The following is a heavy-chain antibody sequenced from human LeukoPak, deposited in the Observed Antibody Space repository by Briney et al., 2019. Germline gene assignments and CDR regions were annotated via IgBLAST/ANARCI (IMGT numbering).Heavy chain of an antibody. CDR2: LIPIYGSS. J-gene: IGHJ3*02. D-gene: IGHD3-22*01. Sequence: ASVKVSCKASGGSFTFTSHAISWVRQAPGQGLEWVGGLIPIYGSSNYAQKFQGRVTITSDESTRTVYMELSSLRPEDSAGYYCAGFFYDNSGDAFDIWGQGTTVTVSS. V-gene: IGHV1-69*13. CDR1: GGSFTFTSHA. CDR3: AGFFYDNSGDAFDI.